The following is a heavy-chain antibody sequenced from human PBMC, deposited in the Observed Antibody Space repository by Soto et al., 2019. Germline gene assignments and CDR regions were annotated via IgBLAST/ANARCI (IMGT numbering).Heavy chain of an antibody. Sequence: EVQLLESGGGLVQPGGSLRLSCAASGFTFSSYAMSLVRQAPGKGLEWVSAISGSGGSTYYADCMKGRFTISRDNSKNTRYMQMNSLRAEDTAVYYCAKDKMVRGVIPPRFDYWGRGTLVTVSS. CDR2: ISGSGGST. V-gene: IGHV3-23*01. J-gene: IGHJ4*02. D-gene: IGHD3-10*01. CDR1: GFTFSSYA. CDR3: AKDKMVRGVIPPRFDY.